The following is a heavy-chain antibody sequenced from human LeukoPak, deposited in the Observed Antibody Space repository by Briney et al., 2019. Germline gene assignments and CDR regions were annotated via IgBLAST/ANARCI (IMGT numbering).Heavy chain of an antibody. CDR3: ARDGLYDSSGYYFDY. V-gene: IGHV3-53*01. CDR2: IYSGGST. CDR1: GFTVSSNY. D-gene: IGHD3-22*01. Sequence: GGSLRLSCAASGFTVSSNYMSWVRQAPGKGLEWVSVIYSGGSTYYADSVKGRFTISRDNAKNSLYLQMNSLSAEDTAVYYCARDGLYDSSGYYFDYWGQGTLVTVSS. J-gene: IGHJ4*02.